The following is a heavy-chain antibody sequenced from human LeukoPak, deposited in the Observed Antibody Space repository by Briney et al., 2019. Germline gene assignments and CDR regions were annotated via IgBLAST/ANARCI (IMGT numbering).Heavy chain of an antibody. V-gene: IGHV3-30-3*01. CDR2: ISYDGSNK. Sequence: GGSLRLSCAASGFTFSSYAMHWVRQAPGKGLEWVAVISYDGSNKYYADSVKGRFTISRDNSKNTLYLQMNSLRAEDTAVYYCARGMWGAAAGRTVDYWGQGTLVTVSS. D-gene: IGHD6-13*01. J-gene: IGHJ4*02. CDR1: GFTFSSYA. CDR3: ARGMWGAAAGRTVDY.